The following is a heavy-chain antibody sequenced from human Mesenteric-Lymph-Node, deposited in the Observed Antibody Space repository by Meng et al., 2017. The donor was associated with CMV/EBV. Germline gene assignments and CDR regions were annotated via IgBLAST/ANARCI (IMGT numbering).Heavy chain of an antibody. V-gene: IGHV1-8*01. J-gene: IGHJ5*02. D-gene: IGHD3-10*01. Sequence: ASVKVSCKASGYTFTSYDINWVRQATGQGLEWMGWMNPNSGNTGYAQKFQGRVTISRNTSISTAYMELSSLRSEDTAVYYCARDDGSGTYYNNYFDPWGQGTLVTVSS. CDR2: MNPNSGNT. CDR3: ARDDGSGTYYNNYFDP. CDR1: GYTFTSYD.